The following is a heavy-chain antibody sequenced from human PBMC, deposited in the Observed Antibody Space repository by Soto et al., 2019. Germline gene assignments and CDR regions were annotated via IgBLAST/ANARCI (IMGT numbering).Heavy chain of an antibody. J-gene: IGHJ6*01. D-gene: IGHD5-18*01. CDR2: IYPGDSDT. Sequence: PGESLKISCKGSGYSFTSYWINWVRQMPGKGLEWMGIIYPGDSDTRYSPSFQGQVTISADKSIDTAYLQWRSLKASDTAVYYCARVGWGTAMDPDWVSYYYGMDVWGQGTTVTVSS. CDR3: ARVGWGTAMDPDWVSYYYGMDV. CDR1: GYSFTSYW. V-gene: IGHV5-51*01.